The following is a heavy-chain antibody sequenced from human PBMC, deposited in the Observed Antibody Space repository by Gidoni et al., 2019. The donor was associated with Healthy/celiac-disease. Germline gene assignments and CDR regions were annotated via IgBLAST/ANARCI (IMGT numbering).Heavy chain of an antibody. J-gene: IGHJ3*02. Sequence: EVQLVESGGGLVQPGRSLRLSCTASGFTFGDYAMTWVRQAPGKGLEWVGFIRSKAYGGTTEYAASVKGRFTISRDDSKSIAYLQMNSLKTEDTAVYYCTRLVGAQDAFDIWGQGTMVTVSS. CDR2: IRSKAYGGTT. V-gene: IGHV3-49*04. CDR3: TRLVGAQDAFDI. D-gene: IGHD1-26*01. CDR1: GFTFGDYA.